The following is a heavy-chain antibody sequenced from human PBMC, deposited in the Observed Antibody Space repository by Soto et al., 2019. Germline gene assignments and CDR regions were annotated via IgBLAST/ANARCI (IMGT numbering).Heavy chain of an antibody. V-gene: IGHV4-59*01. J-gene: IGHJ4*02. Sequence: SETLSLTCTVSGGSISSYYWSWIRHPPGKGLEWIGYIYYSGSTNYNPSLKSRVTISVDTSKNQFSLKLSSVTAADTAVYYCARGLPSGSYYYFDYWGQGNLVTVSS. D-gene: IGHD1-26*01. CDR1: GGSISSYY. CDR3: ARGLPSGSYYYFDY. CDR2: IYYSGST.